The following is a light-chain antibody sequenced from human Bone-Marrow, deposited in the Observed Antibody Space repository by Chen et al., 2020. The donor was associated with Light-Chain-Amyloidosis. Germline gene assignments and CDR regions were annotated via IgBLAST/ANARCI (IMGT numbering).Light chain of an antibody. CDR2: SAS. V-gene: IGKV3-15*01. J-gene: IGKJ1*01. Sequence: EIVLTQSPVTLSVSPGERAILSCRASQSVNNNLAWYQQRPGQPPRLLIYSASTRATGIPARFGGTGSGTEFTLTISSMQSEDFALYYCQQFDKGPRTFGQGTKVEIK. CDR3: QQFDKGPRT. CDR1: QSVNNN.